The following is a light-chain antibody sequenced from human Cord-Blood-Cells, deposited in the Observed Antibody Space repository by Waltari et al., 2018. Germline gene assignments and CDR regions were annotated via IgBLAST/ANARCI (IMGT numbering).Light chain of an antibody. V-gene: IGLV2-23*01. Sequence: ALLRPASVSGSPGQSFPFSCTGTSSDVGGYNLVSWYQQHPGKAPKHMIYEGSKRPAGVSNRFSGSKSGNTASLTISGLQAEDEADYYCCSYAGSSTFVVFGGGTKLTVL. CDR1: SSDVGGYNL. CDR3: CSYAGSSTFVV. J-gene: IGLJ2*01. CDR2: EGS.